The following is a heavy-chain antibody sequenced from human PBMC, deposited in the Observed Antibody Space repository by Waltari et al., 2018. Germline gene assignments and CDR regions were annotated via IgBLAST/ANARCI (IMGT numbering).Heavy chain of an antibody. V-gene: IGHV3-23*01. CDR2: MSSGSANI. CDR3: ANSRGLY. CDR1: GFTFSTYY. J-gene: IGHJ4*02. Sequence: EVQLLESGGGLLQPGGSLRLSCAASGFTFSTYYMSWFRQAPGKGLEWVSGMSSGSANIYYADSVKGRFTVSRDNSKNTLYLQMDSRRADDTAVYYCANSRGLYWGQGTLVIVSS.